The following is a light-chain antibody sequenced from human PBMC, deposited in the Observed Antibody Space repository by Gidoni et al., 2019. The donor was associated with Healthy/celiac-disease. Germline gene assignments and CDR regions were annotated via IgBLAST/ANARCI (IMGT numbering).Light chain of an antibody. V-gene: IGKV1-39*01. CDR1: QSSSSY. J-gene: IGKJ2*01. CDR3: QQSYSTPPT. CDR2: AAS. Sequence: DIQMTQSPSSLSASVVDRVTSTCRASQSSSSYLNWYQQKPGKAPKLLIYAASSLQSGVPSRFSGSGSGTDFTLTISSLQPEDFATYYCQQSYSTPPTFGQGTKLEIK.